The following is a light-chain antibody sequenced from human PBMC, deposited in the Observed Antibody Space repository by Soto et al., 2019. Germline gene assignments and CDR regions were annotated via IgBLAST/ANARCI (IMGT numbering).Light chain of an antibody. CDR2: GAS. CDR1: QSVGNY. CDR3: QQRYNWPPIT. J-gene: IGKJ5*01. Sequence: EIVLTQSPATLSLSPGERATLSCRASQSVGNYLAWYQQKPGQAPRLLIYGASNRATGIPARFSGSGSGTDFTLTISSLEPEDFAVYYCQQRYNWPPITFGQGTRLEI. V-gene: IGKV3-11*01.